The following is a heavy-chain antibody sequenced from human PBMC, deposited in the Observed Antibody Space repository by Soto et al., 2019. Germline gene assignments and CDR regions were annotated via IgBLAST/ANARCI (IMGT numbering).Heavy chain of an antibody. CDR2: ISGSGGST. V-gene: IGHV3-23*01. CDR3: AKDGATVTTGDAFDI. J-gene: IGHJ3*02. D-gene: IGHD4-4*01. CDR1: EFTFSSYA. Sequence: EVQLLESGGGLVQPGGSLRLSCAASEFTFSSYAMSWVRQATGKGLEWVSAISGSGGSTYYADSVKGRFTISRDNSKNTRYLQMNSLRAEDTAVYYCAKDGATVTTGDAFDIWGQGTMVTVSS.